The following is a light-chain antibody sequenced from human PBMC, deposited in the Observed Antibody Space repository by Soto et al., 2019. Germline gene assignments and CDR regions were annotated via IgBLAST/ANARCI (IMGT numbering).Light chain of an antibody. CDR1: SSDVGGYNY. CDR3: SSYTTSSYFYV. CDR2: EVS. J-gene: IGLJ1*01. Sequence: QSVLTQPASVSGSPGQSITISCSGTSSDVGGYNYVSWYQQHPGKAPKLMIYEVSNRPSGVSNRFSGSKSGNTASLTISGLQAEDEADYYCSSYTTSSYFYVFGPGTKVTVL. V-gene: IGLV2-14*01.